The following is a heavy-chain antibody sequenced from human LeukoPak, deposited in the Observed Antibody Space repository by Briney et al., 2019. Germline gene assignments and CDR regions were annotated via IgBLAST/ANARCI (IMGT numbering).Heavy chain of an antibody. Sequence: SETPSLTCTVSGDSMTSSSYYWGWIRQPPGKGLEWIASMYYSGHTFYNPSLKSRVTMSVDTPKNRFSLKLTSMTAADTAVYFCARHGLDQYDSSGYSNWFDPWGQGTLVIVSS. CDR2: MYYSGHT. CDR3: ARHGLDQYDSSGYSNWFDP. J-gene: IGHJ5*02. V-gene: IGHV4-39*01. CDR1: GDSMTSSSYY. D-gene: IGHD3-22*01.